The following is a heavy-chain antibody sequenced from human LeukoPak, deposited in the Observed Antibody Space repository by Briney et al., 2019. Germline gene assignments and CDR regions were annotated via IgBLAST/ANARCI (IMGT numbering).Heavy chain of an antibody. J-gene: IGHJ1*01. CDR1: GLTFSNYA. CDR3: SRDPNGDYVGAFEFQR. V-gene: IGHV3-23*01. D-gene: IGHD4-17*01. CDR2: IGGSGGT. Sequence: GGSLRLSCVVSGLTFSNYAMTWVRQAPGRGLEWVSSIGGSGGTNYADSVRGRFTISRDNSRNTLYLPMNSLRAGDTAVYYCSRDPNGDYVGAFEFQRWGQGTLVTVSS.